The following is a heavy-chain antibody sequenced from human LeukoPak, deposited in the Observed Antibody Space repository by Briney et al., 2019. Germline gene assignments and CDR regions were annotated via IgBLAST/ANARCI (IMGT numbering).Heavy chain of an antibody. D-gene: IGHD3-10*01. CDR3: ARGRDLRLLWFGEFLLDY. CDR1: GYTFTSYA. V-gene: IGHV7-4-1*02. Sequence: ASVKVSCKASGYTFTSYAMNWVRQAPGQGLEWMGWINTNTGNPTYAQGFTGRFVFSLDTSVSTAYLQISSLKAEDTAVYYCARGRDLRLLWFGEFLLDYWGQGTLVTVSS. CDR2: INTNTGNP. J-gene: IGHJ4*02.